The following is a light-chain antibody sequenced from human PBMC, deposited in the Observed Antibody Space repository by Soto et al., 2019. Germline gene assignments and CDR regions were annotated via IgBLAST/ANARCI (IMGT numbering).Light chain of an antibody. J-gene: IGKJ2*01. CDR1: QAVSTNY. Sequence: IVLTQSPCTLSLSPGERATLSCRASQAVSTNYFAWYQQKPCQAPRLLIFGASSRATGIPDRCTGSGSGTDFTLTISKLEPEDFAVFSCHQYRHSPYTFGQGNKLEIK. CDR2: GAS. V-gene: IGKV3-20*01. CDR3: HQYRHSPYT.